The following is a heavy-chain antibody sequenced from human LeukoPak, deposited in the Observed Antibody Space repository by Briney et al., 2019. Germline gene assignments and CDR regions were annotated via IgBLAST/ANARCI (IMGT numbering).Heavy chain of an antibody. CDR3: AKDSGYSSSWYDFDY. J-gene: IGHJ4*02. Sequence: PGGSLRLSCAASGFTFSSYAMTWVRQAPGEGLEWVSAISGSGGSTYYADSVKGRFTMSRDNSKNTLYLQMSSLRAEDTAVYYCAKDSGYSSSWYDFDYWGQGTLVTVSS. CDR1: GFTFSSYA. D-gene: IGHD6-13*01. V-gene: IGHV3-23*01. CDR2: ISGSGGST.